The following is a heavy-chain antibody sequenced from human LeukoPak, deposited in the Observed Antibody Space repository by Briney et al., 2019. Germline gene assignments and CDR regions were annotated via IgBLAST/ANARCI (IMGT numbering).Heavy chain of an antibody. J-gene: IGHJ4*02. Sequence: PGGSLRLSCAASGFTFSSYAMHWVRQAPGKELEWVAVISYDGSNKYYADSVKGRFTISRDNSKNTLYLQMNSLRAEDTAVYYCARAQGDFDYWGQGTLVTVSS. D-gene: IGHD3-16*01. CDR1: GFTFSSYA. V-gene: IGHV3-30-3*01. CDR2: ISYDGSNK. CDR3: ARAQGDFDY.